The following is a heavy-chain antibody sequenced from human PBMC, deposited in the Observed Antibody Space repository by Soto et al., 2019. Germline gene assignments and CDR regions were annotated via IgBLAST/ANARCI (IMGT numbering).Heavy chain of an antibody. V-gene: IGHV3-23*01. CDR1: GFTFSSCA. CDR3: ARTAAVAGTAQFDY. D-gene: IGHD6-19*01. J-gene: IGHJ4*02. Sequence: GGSLRLSCAASGFTFSSCAMGWVRQAPGKGREWVSDIIYNVTTTHYADSMKGRFTISRDNSKSTLYLHMNSLRGEDTAVYYCARTAAVAGTAQFDYWGQGTLVTVYS. CDR2: IIYNVTTT.